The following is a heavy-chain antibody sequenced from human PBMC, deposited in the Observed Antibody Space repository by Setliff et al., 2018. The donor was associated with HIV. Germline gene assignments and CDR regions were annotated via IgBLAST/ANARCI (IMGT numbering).Heavy chain of an antibody. CDR1: GGSTDSGSYY. Sequence: NPSETLSLTCTVSGGSTDSGSYYWAWTRQPPGKGLEWIGSMYYTGSTYYNPSLKSRVTISIDTSKNQFTLKLNSVTAADTAMYYCARDGGSSGWYFVLGYSDYWGPGTLVTVSS. CDR3: ARDGGSSGWYFVLGYSDY. D-gene: IGHD6-19*01. J-gene: IGHJ4*02. CDR2: MYYTGST. V-gene: IGHV4-39*02.